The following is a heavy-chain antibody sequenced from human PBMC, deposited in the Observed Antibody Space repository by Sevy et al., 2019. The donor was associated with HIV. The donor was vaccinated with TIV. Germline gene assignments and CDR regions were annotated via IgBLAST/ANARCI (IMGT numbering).Heavy chain of an antibody. V-gene: IGHV3-23*01. Sequence: GGSLRLSCAASGFTFSSYAMSWVRQAPGKGLEWVSAISGSGGSTYYADSVKGRFTISRDNSKNTLYLQMKSLRAEDTAVYYCAKGPTKAVADNWFDPWGQGTLVTVSS. CDR3: AKGPTKAVADNWFDP. CDR2: ISGSGGST. J-gene: IGHJ5*02. CDR1: GFTFSSYA. D-gene: IGHD6-19*01.